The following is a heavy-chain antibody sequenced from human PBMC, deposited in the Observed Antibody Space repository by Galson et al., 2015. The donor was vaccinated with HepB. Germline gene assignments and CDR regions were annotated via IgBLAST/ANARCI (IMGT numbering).Heavy chain of an antibody. CDR3: AKRGLELRYFQH. CDR2: ISTSGSGT. J-gene: IGHJ1*01. CDR1: GFTFSSFA. V-gene: IGHV3-23*01. Sequence: SLRLSCAASGFTFSSFAMSWVRQAPGKGLEWVSAISTSGSGTYYADSVKGRFTISRDNSMNTLFLQMDSLRAEDTALYYCAKRGLELRYFQHWGQGTLVTVSS. D-gene: IGHD1-7*01.